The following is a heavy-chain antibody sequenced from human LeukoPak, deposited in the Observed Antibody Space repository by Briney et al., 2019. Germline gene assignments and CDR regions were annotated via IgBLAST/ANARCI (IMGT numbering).Heavy chain of an antibody. CDR1: GGSFSGYY. J-gene: IGHJ6*02. CDR3: ARDRGGATITNPYYYYGMDV. CDR2: IYSGGST. Sequence: ETLSLTRAVYGGSFSGYYWSWVRQAPGKGLEWVSVIYSGGSTYYADSVKGRFTISRGNSKNTLYLQMNSLRAEDTAVYYCARDRGGATITNPYYYYGMDVWGQGTTVTVSS. V-gene: IGHV3-66*01. D-gene: IGHD5-24*01.